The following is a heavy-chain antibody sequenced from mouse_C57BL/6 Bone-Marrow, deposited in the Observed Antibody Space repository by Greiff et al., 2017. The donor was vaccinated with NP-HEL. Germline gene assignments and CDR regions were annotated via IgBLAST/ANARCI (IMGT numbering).Heavy chain of an antibody. J-gene: IGHJ1*03. CDR1: GYTFTDHT. V-gene: IGHV1-78*01. D-gene: IGHD1-1*01. CDR3: ARRVGYYGSSYGYFGV. Sequence: QVQLQQSDAELVKPGASVTISCKVSGYTFTDHTIHWMKQRPEQGLEWIGYIYPRDGSTKYTEKFKGKATLTADKSSSTAYMQLNSLKSEYSAVYFWARRVGYYGSSYGYFGVWGTGTTVTVSS. CDR2: IYPRDGST.